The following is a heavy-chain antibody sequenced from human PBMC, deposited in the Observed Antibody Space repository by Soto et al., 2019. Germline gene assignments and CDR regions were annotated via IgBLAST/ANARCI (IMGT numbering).Heavy chain of an antibody. J-gene: IGHJ4*02. D-gene: IGHD7-27*01. Sequence: EVQLVESGGGLVQPGGSLRLSCVVSGFRFSSFWMHWVRQPPGKGLVWVSRIDRDGSTTGYADSVKGRFTVSRDNVKNTLYLQMNSLRAEDTAMYYCTRQTPTGEEDYWGQGTRVIVSS. V-gene: IGHV3-74*01. CDR2: IDRDGSTT. CDR1: GFRFSSFW. CDR3: TRQTPTGEEDY.